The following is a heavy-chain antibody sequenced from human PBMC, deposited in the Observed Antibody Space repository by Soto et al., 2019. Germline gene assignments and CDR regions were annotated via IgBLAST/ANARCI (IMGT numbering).Heavy chain of an antibody. Sequence: GGSLRLSCAASGFTFSSYWMHWVRQAPGKGLGWVSRINSDGSSTSYEDSVKGRFTISRDNAKNTLYLQMNSLRAEDTAVYYCARVGVPYSGSYYAFDILGQGTMVTVSS. V-gene: IGHV3-74*01. CDR1: GFTFSSYW. CDR2: INSDGSST. CDR3: ARVGVPYSGSYYAFDI. J-gene: IGHJ3*02. D-gene: IGHD1-26*01.